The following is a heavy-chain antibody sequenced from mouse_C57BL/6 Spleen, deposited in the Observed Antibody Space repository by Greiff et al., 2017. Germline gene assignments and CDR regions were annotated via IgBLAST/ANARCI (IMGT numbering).Heavy chain of an antibody. V-gene: IGHV5-17*01. CDR2: ISSGSSTI. Sequence: EVKLVESGGGLVKPGGSLKLSCAASGFTFSDYGMHWVRQAPEKGLEWVAYISSGSSTIYYADPAKGRFTIPRDNAQNTLFLQMTGLRTEDTAMYYGARGDYDERDFDYWGQGTTLTVSS. D-gene: IGHD2-4*01. J-gene: IGHJ2*01. CDR3: ARGDYDERDFDY. CDR1: GFTFSDYG.